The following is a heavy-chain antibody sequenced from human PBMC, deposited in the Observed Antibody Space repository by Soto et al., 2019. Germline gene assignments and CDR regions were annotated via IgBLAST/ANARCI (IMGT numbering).Heavy chain of an antibody. CDR3: ARASDGANDAFDI. CDR2: ISTSSSYI. V-gene: IGHV3-21*01. J-gene: IGHJ3*02. Sequence: PGGSLRLSCVASGFSFSEYTMSWVRQAPGKGLDWVSTISTSSSYIYYADSVKGRFTISRDNAKNSLYLQMNSLRAEDTAVYYCARASDGANDAFDIWGQGTMVTVSS. D-gene: IGHD3-10*01. CDR1: GFSFSEYT.